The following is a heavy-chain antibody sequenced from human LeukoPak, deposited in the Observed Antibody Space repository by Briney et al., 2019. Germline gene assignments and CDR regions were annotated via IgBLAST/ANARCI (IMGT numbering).Heavy chain of an antibody. CDR2: INPNSGGT. J-gene: IGHJ4*02. CDR1: GYTFTGYY. V-gene: IGHV1-2*02. D-gene: IGHD5-24*01. CDR3: ARLEGGGVGYNSYSVALDTPTDY. Sequence: ASVKVSCKASGYTFTGYYMHWVRQAPGQGLEWMGWINPNSGGTNYAQKFQGRVTMTRDTSISTAYMELSRLRSDDTAVYYCARLEGGGVGYNSYSVALDTPTDYWGQGTLVTVSS.